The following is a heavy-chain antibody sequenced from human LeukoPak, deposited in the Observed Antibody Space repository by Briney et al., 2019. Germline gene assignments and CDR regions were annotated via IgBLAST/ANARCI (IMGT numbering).Heavy chain of an antibody. V-gene: IGHV1-69*04. J-gene: IGHJ4*02. D-gene: IGHD6-13*01. Sequence: SVKVSCKASGGTFSSYAISWVRQAPGQGLEWMGRIIPILGIANYAQKFQGRVTITADKSTSTAYMELSSLRSEDTAVYYCARLPGGAAVSDYWGQGTLVTVSS. CDR1: GGTFSSYA. CDR3: ARLPGGAAVSDY. CDR2: IIPILGIA.